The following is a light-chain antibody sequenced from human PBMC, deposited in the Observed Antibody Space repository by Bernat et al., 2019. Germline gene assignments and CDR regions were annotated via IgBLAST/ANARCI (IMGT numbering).Light chain of an antibody. J-gene: IGLJ3*02. Sequence: QPVLTQPPSASASLGASVTLTCTLSSGYSNYKVAWYHQRPGKGPRFVMRVGTGGIVGSKGDGIPDRFSVLGSGLNRYLTIKNIQEEDERDYRRGADHGRGCNFWYWVFGGGIKLSVI. CDR2: VGTGGIVG. CDR1: SGYSNYK. CDR3: GADHGRGCNFWYWV. V-gene: IGLV9-49*01.